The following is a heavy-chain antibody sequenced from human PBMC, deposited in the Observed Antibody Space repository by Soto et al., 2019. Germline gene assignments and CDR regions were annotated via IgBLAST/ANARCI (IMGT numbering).Heavy chain of an antibody. CDR3: AKKVPGSNPLDS. CDR1: GFTFSTYS. Sequence: GGSLRLSCAGSGFTFSTYSMNWVRQAPGKGLEWVSGIYGNGGGTFYADSVKGRFTISRDNSKNTLYLQMNSLRVEDTAVYYCAKKVPGSNPLDSWGQGALVTVSS. V-gene: IGHV3-23*01. CDR2: IYGNGGGT. J-gene: IGHJ4*02. D-gene: IGHD1-1*01.